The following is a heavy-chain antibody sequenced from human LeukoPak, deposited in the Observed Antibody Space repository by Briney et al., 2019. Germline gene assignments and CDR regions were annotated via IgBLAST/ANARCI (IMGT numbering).Heavy chain of an antibody. CDR2: IYYNGNT. CDR1: GGSITNYY. Sequence: SETLSLTCTVSGGSITNYYCNWIRQPPGKGLEWIGYIYYNGNTKYNSSLGVTLSIDTSKNQFSLRLSSVTAADTAVYYCAAKLRPDDPFNIWGQGTMVTVSS. CDR3: AAKLRPDDPFNI. V-gene: IGHV4-59*03. D-gene: IGHD1-1*01. J-gene: IGHJ3*02.